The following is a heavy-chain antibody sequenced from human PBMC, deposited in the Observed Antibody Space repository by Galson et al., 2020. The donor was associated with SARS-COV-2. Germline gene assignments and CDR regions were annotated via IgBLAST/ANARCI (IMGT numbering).Heavy chain of an antibody. CDR2: INHSGST. J-gene: IGHJ4*02. Sequence: ETSETLSLTCAVYGGSFSGYYWSWIRQPPGKGLEWIGEINHSGSTNYNRSLKSRVTISVDTSKNQFSLKLSSVTAADTAVYYCARLGNRDYWGQGTLVTVSS. CDR3: ARLGNRDY. D-gene: IGHD4-4*01. CDR1: GGSFSGYY. V-gene: IGHV4-34*01.